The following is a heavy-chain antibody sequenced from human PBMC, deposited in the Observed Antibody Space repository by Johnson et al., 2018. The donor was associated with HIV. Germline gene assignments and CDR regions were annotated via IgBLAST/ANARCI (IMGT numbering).Heavy chain of an antibody. CDR1: GFTFSSYG. D-gene: IGHD3-22*01. CDR3: ARGVTMINLKAFDI. J-gene: IGHJ3*02. CDR2: ISSSGTTI. Sequence: QLVESGGGVVQPGRSLRLSCAASGFTFSSYGMHWVRQAPGKGLEWVSYISSSGTTIYYADSVKGRFTISRDNSKNTLYLQMNSLRAEDTAVYYCARGVTMINLKAFDIWGQGTMVTVSS. V-gene: IGHV3-48*01.